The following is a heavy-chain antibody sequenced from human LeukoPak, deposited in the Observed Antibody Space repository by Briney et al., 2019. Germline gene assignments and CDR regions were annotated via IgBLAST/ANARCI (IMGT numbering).Heavy chain of an antibody. V-gene: IGHV1-46*01. Sequence: GESLKVSCKASGYTFTSYYMHWVRQAPGQGLEWMGIINPSGGSTGYAQKFQGRVTMTRDTSTSTVYMELSSLRSEDSAVYYCARGLNTLVRGASDAFDLWGQGTMVTVSS. CDR1: GYTFTSYY. J-gene: IGHJ3*01. CDR3: ARGLNTLVRGASDAFDL. CDR2: INPSGGST. D-gene: IGHD3-10*01.